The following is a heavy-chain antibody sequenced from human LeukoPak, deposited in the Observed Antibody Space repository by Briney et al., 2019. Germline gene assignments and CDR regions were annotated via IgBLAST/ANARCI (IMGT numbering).Heavy chain of an antibody. V-gene: IGHV1-46*01. CDR2: INPSGGST. J-gene: IGHJ4*02. CDR3: ARADSSGWYDFDY. D-gene: IGHD6-19*01. Sequence: ASVKVSCKASGGSFSTYAVSWVRQAPGQGLEWMGIINPSGGSTSYAQKFQGRVTMTRDTSTSTVYMELSSLRSEDTAVYYCARADSSGWYDFDYWGQGTLVTVSS. CDR1: GGSFSTYA.